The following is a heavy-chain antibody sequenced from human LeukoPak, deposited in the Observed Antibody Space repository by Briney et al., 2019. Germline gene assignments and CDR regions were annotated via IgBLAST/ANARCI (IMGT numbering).Heavy chain of an antibody. Sequence: PGRSLRLSCEVSGFTFRNYGMNWVRQAPGKGLEWVAVISYDGINEYYVDSVKGRFTISRDNSKNSLYLQMESLTIEGTAVYYCATGRVDYGDYGVVKHWGQGTLVTVSS. CDR2: ISYDGINE. D-gene: IGHD4-17*01. CDR3: ATGRVDYGDYGVVKH. CDR1: GFTFRNYG. V-gene: IGHV3-30*03. J-gene: IGHJ1*01.